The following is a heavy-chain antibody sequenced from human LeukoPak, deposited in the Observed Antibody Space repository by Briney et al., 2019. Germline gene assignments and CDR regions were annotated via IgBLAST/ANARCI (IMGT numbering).Heavy chain of an antibody. CDR2: IIPIFGTA. Sequence: SVKVSCKASGGTFSSYAISWVRQAPGQGLEWMGGIIPIFGTANYAQKFQGRVTITTDESTSTAYMELSSLRSEDTAVYYCASSQAHSGGRRYYYYYMDVWGKGTTVTVSS. J-gene: IGHJ6*03. CDR1: GGTFSSYA. D-gene: IGHD4-23*01. CDR3: ASSQAHSGGRRYYYYYMDV. V-gene: IGHV1-69*05.